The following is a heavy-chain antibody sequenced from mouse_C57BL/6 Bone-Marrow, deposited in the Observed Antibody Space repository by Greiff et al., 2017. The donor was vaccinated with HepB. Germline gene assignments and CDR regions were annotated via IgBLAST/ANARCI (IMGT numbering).Heavy chain of an antibody. Sequence: VQLQQSVAELVRPGASVKLSCTASGFNIKNTYMHWVKQRPEQGLEWIGRIDPANGNTKYAPKFQGKATITADTYSNTAYLQLSSLTSEDTAIDYGARHWDVYYYAMDYWGQGTSVTVSS. CDR3: ARHWDVYYYAMDY. V-gene: IGHV14-3*01. J-gene: IGHJ4*01. CDR2: IDPANGNT. CDR1: GFNIKNTY. D-gene: IGHD4-1*01.